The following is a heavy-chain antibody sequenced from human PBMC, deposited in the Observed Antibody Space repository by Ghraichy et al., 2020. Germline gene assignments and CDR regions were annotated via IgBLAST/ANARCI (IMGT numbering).Heavy chain of an antibody. CDR3: ARSAEGFSDIHS. CDR1: GGSISGSTYF. D-gene: IGHD2-15*01. J-gene: IGHJ4*02. Sequence: SETLSLTCTVSGGSISGSTYFWAWIRQPPGKGLEWIGSIYERGTTYYNPSLKSRVSISVDTSKNQFSLKLTSVTAADTAVYYCARSAEGFSDIHSWGQGTMVTVSS. V-gene: IGHV4-39*01. CDR2: IYERGTT.